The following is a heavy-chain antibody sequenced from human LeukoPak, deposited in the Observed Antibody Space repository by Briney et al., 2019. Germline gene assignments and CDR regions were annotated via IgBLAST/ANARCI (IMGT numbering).Heavy chain of an antibody. CDR2: IYQTGST. Sequence: SETLSLTCTVSGHSISSGYYWGWIRQPPGEGLEWIGSIYQTGSTNYNPSLKSRVTISIDTSKNQFSLKLSSVTAADTAVYYCARHRLYLSDFDYWGQGTLVTVSS. D-gene: IGHD2/OR15-2a*01. V-gene: IGHV4-38-2*02. J-gene: IGHJ4*02. CDR1: GHSISSGYY. CDR3: ARHRLYLSDFDY.